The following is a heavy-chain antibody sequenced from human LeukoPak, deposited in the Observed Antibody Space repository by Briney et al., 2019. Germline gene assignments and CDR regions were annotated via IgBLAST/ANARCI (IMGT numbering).Heavy chain of an antibody. D-gene: IGHD2-2*01. V-gene: IGHV3-30-3*01. J-gene: IGHJ6*02. Sequence: GGSLRLSCAASGFTFSSYAMHWVRQAPGKGLEWVAVISYDGSNKYYADSVKGRFTISRDNSKNTLYLQMNSLRAEDTAVYYGARVVVPAAIYYYGMDVWGQGTTVTVSS. CDR3: ARVVVPAAIYYYGMDV. CDR2: ISYDGSNK. CDR1: GFTFSSYA.